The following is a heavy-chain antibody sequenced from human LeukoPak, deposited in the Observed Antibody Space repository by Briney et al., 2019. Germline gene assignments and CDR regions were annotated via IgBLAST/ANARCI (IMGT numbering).Heavy chain of an antibody. J-gene: IGHJ5*02. CDR3: ARPPDILTGKNWFDP. V-gene: IGHV3-74*01. Sequence: GGSLRLSCAASGFTFSSYWMHWVRQAPGKGLVWVSRINSDGSTTDYADSVKGRVTISRDNAKNTLYLQMNSLRVEDTAVYYCARPPDILTGKNWFDPWGQGTLVTVSS. CDR1: GFTFSSYW. D-gene: IGHD3-9*01. CDR2: INSDGSTT.